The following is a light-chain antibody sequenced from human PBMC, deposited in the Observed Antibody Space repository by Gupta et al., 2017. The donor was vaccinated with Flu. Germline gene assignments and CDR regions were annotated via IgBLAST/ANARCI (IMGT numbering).Light chain of an antibody. CDR2: EDT. CDR3: CSYVGSYV. V-gene: IGLV2-23*01. J-gene: IGLJ1*01. Sequence: MIYEDTKRPSGVSNRFSGSRFGNTASLTISGLQAEDEADYYCCSYVGSYVFGTGTKVTVL.